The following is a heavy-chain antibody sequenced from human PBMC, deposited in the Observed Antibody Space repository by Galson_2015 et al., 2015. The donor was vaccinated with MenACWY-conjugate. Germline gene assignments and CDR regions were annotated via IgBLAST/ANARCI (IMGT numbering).Heavy chain of an antibody. CDR3: ARDSRYNYYLPGFGDY. D-gene: IGHD5-18*01. V-gene: IGHV3-33*01. CDR2: IWHDGSKT. J-gene: IGHJ4*02. CDR1: GFNFNGNG. Sequence: SLRLSYAASGFNFNGNGMHWVRQAAGKGLEWVAIIWHDGSKTYYADSVKGRFTISRDNSKNTLYLQMNSLRAEDTAVYYCARDSRYNYYLPGFGDYWGQGTLVTVSS.